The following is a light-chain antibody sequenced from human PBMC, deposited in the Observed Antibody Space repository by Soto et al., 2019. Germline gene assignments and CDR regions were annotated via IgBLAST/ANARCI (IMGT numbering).Light chain of an antibody. CDR3: QQSYSTPRLT. Sequence: DVQMTQSPSSLSASVGDGVTIACRASQSISSYLNWYQQRPGKAPKLLIYASSNLQSGVPSRFSGSGSGTDFTLTINRLQPEDFATYYCQQSYSTPRLTFGGGTNVEI. CDR1: QSISSY. J-gene: IGKJ4*01. V-gene: IGKV1-39*01. CDR2: ASS.